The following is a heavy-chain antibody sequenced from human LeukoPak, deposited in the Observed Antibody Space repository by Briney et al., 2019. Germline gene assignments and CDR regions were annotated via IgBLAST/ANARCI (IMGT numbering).Heavy chain of an antibody. CDR1: GYTFTNYG. D-gene: IGHD6-19*01. CDR3: ARGRGSSDWYYCDN. CDR2: INAYNGYT. J-gene: IGHJ4*02. V-gene: IGHV1-18*01. Sequence: GASVTVSCKASGYTFTNYGITWVRQAPGQGLEWMGWINAYNGYTNYAQKMQDRVTVTTDTSTSTAYMELRSLRSDDTAVYYCARGRGSSDWYYCDNWGQGTLVTVSS.